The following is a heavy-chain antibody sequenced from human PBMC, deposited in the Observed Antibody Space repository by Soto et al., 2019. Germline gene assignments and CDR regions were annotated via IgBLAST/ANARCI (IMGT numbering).Heavy chain of an antibody. D-gene: IGHD1-7*01. V-gene: IGHV1-69*13. J-gene: IGHJ5*02. CDR1: GGNFCSSP. Sequence: SVKKFCRASGGNFCSSPSSWVRQATGQGLEWMGGINPIFGTANYAQELEGRVTVTADGSTSIAYMELRSLRSEDTAVYYCARTDIAGTLGLGWFDPWGQGTLVTVSS. CDR2: INPIFGTA. CDR3: ARTDIAGTLGLGWFDP.